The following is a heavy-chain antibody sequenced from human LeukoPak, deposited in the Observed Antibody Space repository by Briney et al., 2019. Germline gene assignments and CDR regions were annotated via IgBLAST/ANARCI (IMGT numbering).Heavy chain of an antibody. Sequence: SETLSLTCAVSGGSISSSHWWSWVRQPPGKGLEWIGEIYHSGSTNYNPSLKSRVTISVDKSKNQFSLKLSSVTAADTAVYYRARDWYSGYDYFDYWGQGTLVTVSS. CDR2: IYHSGST. D-gene: IGHD5-12*01. J-gene: IGHJ4*02. V-gene: IGHV4-4*02. CDR3: ARDWYSGYDYFDY. CDR1: GGSISSSHW.